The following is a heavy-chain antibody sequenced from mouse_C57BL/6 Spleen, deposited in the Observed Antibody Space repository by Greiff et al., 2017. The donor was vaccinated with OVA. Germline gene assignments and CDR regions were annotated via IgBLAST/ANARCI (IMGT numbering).Heavy chain of an antibody. J-gene: IGHJ2*01. D-gene: IGHD1-1*01. CDR1: GFTFSDYG. CDR3: AGYGSSEYYFDY. CDR2: ISSGSSTI. Sequence: EVQLVESGGGLVKPGGSLKLSCAASGFTFSDYGMHWVRQAPEKGLEWVAYISSGSSTIYYADTVKGRFTISRDNAKNTLFLQMTSLRSEDTAMYYCAGYGSSEYYFDYWGQGTTLTVPS. V-gene: IGHV5-17*01.